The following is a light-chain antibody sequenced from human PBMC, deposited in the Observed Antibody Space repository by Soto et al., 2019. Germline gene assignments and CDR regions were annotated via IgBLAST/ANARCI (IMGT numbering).Light chain of an antibody. CDR1: SSDVGGYNY. V-gene: IGLV2-8*01. Sequence: QSALTQPPSASGSPGQSVTISCTGTSSDVGGYNYVSWYQQHPGKAPKLVIYEVTKRPSGVPDRFSGSKSANTASLTVSGLQAEDEADYYCSSYGGGNNLLFGGGTQLTVL. CDR3: SSYGGGNNLL. J-gene: IGLJ2*01. CDR2: EVT.